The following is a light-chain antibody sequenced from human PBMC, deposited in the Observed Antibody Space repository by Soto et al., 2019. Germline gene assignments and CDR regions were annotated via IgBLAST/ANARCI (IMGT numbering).Light chain of an antibody. CDR2: GAS. CDR3: QQYNDWPPLT. V-gene: IGKV3-15*01. CDR1: QSVSSN. Sequence: EILMTQSPATLSVSPGERATLSCRASQSVSSNLAWYQQKPDQAPRLLIYGASTRATGVPARFSGSGSGTEFNLTISSLQSEDFAVYYCQQYNDWPPLTFGGGTRVEIK. J-gene: IGKJ4*01.